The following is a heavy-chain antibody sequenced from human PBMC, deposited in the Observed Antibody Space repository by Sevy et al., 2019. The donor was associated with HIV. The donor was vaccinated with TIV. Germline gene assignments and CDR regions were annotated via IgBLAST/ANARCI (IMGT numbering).Heavy chain of an antibody. V-gene: IGHV3-33*01. CDR2: IWYDGSNK. CDR3: ARVSWSGGWLGYYFDF. Sequence: GGSLRLSCAASGFTFSSYGMHWVRQAPGKGLEWVAVIWYDGSNKYYADSVKGRFTISRDKSKNTLYLQMNSLSAEDTAVYYCARVSWSGGWLGYYFDFWGQGTLVTVSS. D-gene: IGHD6-19*01. CDR1: GFTFSSYG. J-gene: IGHJ4*02.